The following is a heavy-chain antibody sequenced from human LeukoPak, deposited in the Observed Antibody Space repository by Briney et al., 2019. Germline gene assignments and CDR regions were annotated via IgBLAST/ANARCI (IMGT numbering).Heavy chain of an antibody. CDR3: VAAGTNYYYYYMDV. V-gene: IGHV4-59*01. D-gene: IGHD6-13*01. Sequence: PSETLSLTCTVSGGSLSIYYCSWIRQPPGKGLEWIGYIYYSGSTNYNPSLKSRVTISVDTSKNQFSLKLSSVTAADTAVYYCVAAGTNYYYYYMDVWGKGTTVTVSS. J-gene: IGHJ6*03. CDR2: IYYSGST. CDR1: GGSLSIYY.